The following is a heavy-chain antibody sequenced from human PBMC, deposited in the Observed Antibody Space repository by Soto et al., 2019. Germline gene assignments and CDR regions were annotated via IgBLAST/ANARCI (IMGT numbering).Heavy chain of an antibody. CDR2: ISSSSSYI. J-gene: IGHJ4*02. CDR1: GFTFSSYS. CDR3: ARDRPTWEPGDY. Sequence: PGGSLRLSCAASGFTFSSYSMNWVRQAPGKGLEWVSSISSSSSYIYYADSVKGRFTISRDNAKNSLYLQMNSLRAEDTAVYYCARDRPTWEPGDYWGQGTLVTVSS. D-gene: IGHD1-26*01. V-gene: IGHV3-21*01.